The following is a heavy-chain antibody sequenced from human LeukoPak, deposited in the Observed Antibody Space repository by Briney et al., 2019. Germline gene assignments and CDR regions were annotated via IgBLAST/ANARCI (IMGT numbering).Heavy chain of an antibody. V-gene: IGHV3-66*01. CDR3: ARFYYYGSGSYYNGLRRDY. J-gene: IGHJ4*02. D-gene: IGHD3-10*01. CDR2: IYSGGST. Sequence: PGGSLRLSCAASGFTVSSNYMSWVRQAPGKGLEWVSVIYSGGSTYYADSVKGRFTISRDNSKNTLYLQMNSLRAEDTAVYYCARFYYYGSGSYYNGLRRDYWGQGTLVTVSS. CDR1: GFTVSSNY.